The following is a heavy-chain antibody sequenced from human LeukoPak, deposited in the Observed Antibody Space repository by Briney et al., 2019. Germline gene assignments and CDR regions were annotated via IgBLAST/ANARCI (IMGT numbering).Heavy chain of an antibody. V-gene: IGHV1-69*06. Sequence: PGASVKVSCKASGGTFSSYAISWVRQAPGQGLEWMGGIIPIFGTANYAQKFQGRVTITADKSTSTAYMELSSLRAEDTAVYYCARDKESSGWYLTPYYYGMDVWGKGTTVTVSS. CDR2: IIPIFGTA. J-gene: IGHJ6*04. CDR1: GGTFSSYA. CDR3: ARDKESSGWYLTPYYYGMDV. D-gene: IGHD6-13*01.